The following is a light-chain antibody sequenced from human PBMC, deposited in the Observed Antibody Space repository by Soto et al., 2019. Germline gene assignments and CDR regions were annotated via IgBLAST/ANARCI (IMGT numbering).Light chain of an antibody. J-gene: IGKJ1*01. CDR1: QSVSSTY. V-gene: IGKV3-20*01. Sequence: EIVLTQSPGTLSLSPGERAALSCRASQSVSSTYLAWYQQKPGRAPRLLIYDASSRATGIPDRFSGSGSGTDFTLTISRLEPEEFAVYYCQQLSSTTGTFGQGNKMDIK. CDR3: QQLSSTTGT. CDR2: DAS.